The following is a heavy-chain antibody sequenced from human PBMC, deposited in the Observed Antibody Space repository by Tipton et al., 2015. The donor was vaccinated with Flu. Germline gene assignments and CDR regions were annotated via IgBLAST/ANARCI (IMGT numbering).Heavy chain of an antibody. Sequence: TLSLTCSVSGDSMGSRYYWGWIRQAPGKGLEWIANIHRAGNTYYNPSLKSRVTLSVDTSKNQFSLKLTSVTATDTAVYYCVRRDYSNYVSEPKNWFDPWGPGTLVTVSS. V-gene: IGHV4-38-2*01. CDR2: IHRAGNT. D-gene: IGHD4-11*01. J-gene: IGHJ5*02. CDR3: VRRDYSNYVSEPKNWFDP. CDR1: GDSMGSRYY.